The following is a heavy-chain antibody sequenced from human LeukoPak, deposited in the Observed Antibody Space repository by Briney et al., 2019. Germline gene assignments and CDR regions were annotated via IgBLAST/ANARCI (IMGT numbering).Heavy chain of an antibody. Sequence: GGSLRLSCAASGFSFSSFTMNWVRQAPGKGLEWVSYIGSSSSPIYYAQSVKGRFTISRDNAKNSLYLQMNSLRDEDTAVYYCARDFVYAFDVWGQGTMVTVSS. CDR3: ARDFVYAFDV. J-gene: IGHJ3*01. CDR2: IGSSSSPI. V-gene: IGHV3-48*02. D-gene: IGHD6-6*01. CDR1: GFSFSSFT.